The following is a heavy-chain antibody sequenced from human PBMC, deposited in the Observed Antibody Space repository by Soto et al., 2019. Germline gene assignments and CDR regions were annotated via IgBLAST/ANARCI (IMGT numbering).Heavy chain of an antibody. CDR3: AHRRDFWSGPGSFDY. J-gene: IGHJ4*02. D-gene: IGHD3-3*01. Sequence: QITLKESGPTLVKPTQTLTLTCTFSGFSLSTSGVGVGWIRQPPGKALEWLALIYWDDDKRYSPSLKSRLTITKDTSKNQVVLTMTNMDPVDTATYYCAHRRDFWSGPGSFDYWGQGTLVTVSS. CDR1: GFSLSTSGVG. CDR2: IYWDDDK. V-gene: IGHV2-5*02.